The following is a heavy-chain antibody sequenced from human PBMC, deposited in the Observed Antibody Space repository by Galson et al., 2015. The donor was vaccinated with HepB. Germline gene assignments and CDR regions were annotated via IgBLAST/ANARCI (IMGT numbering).Heavy chain of an antibody. V-gene: IGHV2-70*11. CDR2: VDWDDDK. Sequence: PALVKPTQTLTLTCTFSGFSLSTSGVSVSWIRQPPGKALEWLARVDWDDDKYYSASLKTKLAISKDTSKNQVVLRMANMHPTDTAIYCCAPSRGGFGEFVDWGQGTLVTVSS. CDR1: GFSLSTSGVS. CDR3: APSRGGFGEFVD. J-gene: IGHJ4*02. D-gene: IGHD3-10*01.